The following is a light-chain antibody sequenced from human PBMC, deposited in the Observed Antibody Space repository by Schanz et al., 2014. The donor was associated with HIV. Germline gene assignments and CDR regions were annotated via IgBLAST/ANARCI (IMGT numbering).Light chain of an antibody. J-gene: IGKJ1*01. CDR3: QQYGNSPRT. CDR1: QDVRGQ. V-gene: IGKV3-20*01. CDR2: DAS. Sequence: EIVLTQSPATLSLSPGEGATLSCRASQDVRGQVAWYQQQPGQAPRLLIFDASIRATGIPDRFSGSGSGTDFTLTISRLEPEDFAVYYCQQYGNSPRTFGQGTKVEI.